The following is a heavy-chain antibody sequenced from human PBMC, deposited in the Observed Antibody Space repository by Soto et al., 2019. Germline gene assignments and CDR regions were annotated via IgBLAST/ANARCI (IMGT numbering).Heavy chain of an antibody. Sequence: GESLKISCKGSGYSFTSYWIGWVRQMPGKGLEWMGIIYPGDSDTRYSPSFQGQVTISADKSISTAYLQWSSLKASDTAMYYCARQQVATIIDYYYYYMDVWGKGTTVTVSS. CDR2: IYPGDSDT. J-gene: IGHJ6*03. D-gene: IGHD5-12*01. CDR1: GYSFTSYW. V-gene: IGHV5-51*01. CDR3: ARQQVATIIDYYYYYMDV.